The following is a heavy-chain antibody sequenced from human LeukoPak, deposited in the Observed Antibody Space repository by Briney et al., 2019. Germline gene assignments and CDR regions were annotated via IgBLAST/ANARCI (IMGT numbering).Heavy chain of an antibody. D-gene: IGHD1-26*01. J-gene: IGHJ3*02. Sequence: SETLSLTCTVSGGSISSGGYYWSWIRQPPGKGLEWIGYIYYSGSTNYNPSLKSRVTISVDTSKNQFSLKLSSVTAADTAVYYCARDPYRDAFDIWGQGTMVTVSS. CDR3: ARDPYRDAFDI. CDR1: GGSISSGGYY. CDR2: IYYSGST. V-gene: IGHV4-61*08.